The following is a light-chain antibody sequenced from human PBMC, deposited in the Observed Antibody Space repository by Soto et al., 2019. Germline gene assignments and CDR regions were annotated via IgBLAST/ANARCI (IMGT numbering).Light chain of an antibody. CDR3: SSYTDSNTVL. Sequence: QSVLTQPASVSGSPGQSITISCTGTSSDVGAYNYVSWYQHHPGKAPKLIIYEVANRPSGVSNRFSGSKSGNTASLTISGLQAEDEAYYYRSSYTDSNTVLFGGGTKVTVL. CDR1: SSDVGAYNY. V-gene: IGLV2-14*01. J-gene: IGLJ2*01. CDR2: EVA.